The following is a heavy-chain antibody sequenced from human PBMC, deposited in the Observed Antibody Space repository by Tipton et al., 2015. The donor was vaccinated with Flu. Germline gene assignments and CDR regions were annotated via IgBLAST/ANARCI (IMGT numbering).Heavy chain of an antibody. CDR3: ARRSAGNGMDV. J-gene: IGHJ6*02. CDR1: GAAVTSGIYY. V-gene: IGHV4-61*02. CDR2: IYTGGGP. D-gene: IGHD3-10*01. Sequence: TLSLTCSVSGAAVTSGIYYWTWIRQPAGKGLEWIGRIYTGGGPQYNPSLKSRITISLDTSKNQFSLTLNSVTAADTAVYYCARRSAGNGMDVWGQGTTVTVSS.